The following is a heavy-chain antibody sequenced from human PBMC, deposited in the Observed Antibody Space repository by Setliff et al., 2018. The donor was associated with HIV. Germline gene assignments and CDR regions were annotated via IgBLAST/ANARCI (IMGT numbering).Heavy chain of an antibody. CDR2: INVGNGDT. CDR1: GYTFTSFA. Sequence: GASVKVSCKASGYTFTSFAMHWVRQAPGQRLEWMGWINVGNGDTKFSQKFQGRVTITRDISASTVYLDLRRLRYEDTAVYSCARDKGGQFVFYYMDVWGKGTTVTV. V-gene: IGHV1-3*01. CDR3: ARDKGGQFVFYYMDV. D-gene: IGHD3-16*01. J-gene: IGHJ6*03.